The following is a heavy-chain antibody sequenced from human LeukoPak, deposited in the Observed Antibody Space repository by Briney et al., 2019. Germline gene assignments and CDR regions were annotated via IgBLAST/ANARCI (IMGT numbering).Heavy chain of an antibody. CDR2: VVPMFGIR. V-gene: IGHV1-69*04. CDR1: GGTFNNYA. J-gene: IGHJ4*02. D-gene: IGHD5-12*01. CDR3: ATEPSRSYSFGHLDF. Sequence: SVPVSCKTSGGTFNNYAISWVRQAPGQGLEWMGRVVPMFGIRNYPQTFRGRVNITADKATNTVYMELRSLRAEDTAIYYCATEPSRSYSFGHLDFWGLGTPVTVSS.